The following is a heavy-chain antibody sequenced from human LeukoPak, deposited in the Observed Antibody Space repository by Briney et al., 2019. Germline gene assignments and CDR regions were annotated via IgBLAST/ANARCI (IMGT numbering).Heavy chain of an antibody. CDR1: GFTFSSYS. Sequence: GGSLRLSCAASGFTFSSYSMNWVRKAPGKGLEWVSYISSSSSTIYYADSVKGRFTISRDNAKNSLYLQMNSLRAEDTAVYYCARDGSPTLPAAMLRMYYYYYMDVWGKGTTVTVSS. J-gene: IGHJ6*03. CDR3: ARDGSPTLPAAMLRMYYYYYMDV. V-gene: IGHV3-48*01. CDR2: ISSSSSTI. D-gene: IGHD2-2*01.